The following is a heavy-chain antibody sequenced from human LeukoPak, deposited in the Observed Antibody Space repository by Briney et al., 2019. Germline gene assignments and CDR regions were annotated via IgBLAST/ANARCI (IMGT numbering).Heavy chain of an antibody. CDR2: IWYDGSNK. CDR1: GFNFRSYG. D-gene: IGHD6-19*01. J-gene: IGHJ4*02. CDR3: EKSSGWQLDY. Sequence: GGSLRLSCAASGFNFRSYGMHWVRQAPGKGLEWVAVIWYDGSNKYYADSVKGRFTISRDNSKNTLYLQMNILRAEDTAVYYCEKSSGWQLDYWGQGTLVTVSS. V-gene: IGHV3-33*06.